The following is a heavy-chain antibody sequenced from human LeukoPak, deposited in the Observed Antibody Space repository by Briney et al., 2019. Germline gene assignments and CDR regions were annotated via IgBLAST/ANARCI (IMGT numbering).Heavy chain of an antibody. D-gene: IGHD3-10*01. CDR2: MNPNSGNT. Sequence: ASVKVSCKASGYTFTSYDINWVRQATGQGLEWMGWMNPNSGNTGYAQKFQGRVTMTRDTSISTAYMELSRLRSDDTTVYYCVGSYSTDEGLDYWGQGTLVTVSS. V-gene: IGHV1-8*02. CDR3: VGSYSTDEGLDY. J-gene: IGHJ4*02. CDR1: GYTFTSYD.